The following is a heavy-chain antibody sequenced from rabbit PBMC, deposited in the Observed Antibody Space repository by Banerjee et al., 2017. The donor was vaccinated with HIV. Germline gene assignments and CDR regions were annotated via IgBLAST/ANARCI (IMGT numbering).Heavy chain of an antibody. Sequence: QQQLVESGGGLVKPGASLTLTCTASGFSFSSSYVMCWVRQAPGKGLELIACISTGKGTTDYASWAKGRFTISKTSSTTVTLQMTSLTAADTATYFCAREDYGASFNFWGPGTLVTVS. CDR1: GFSFSSSYV. D-gene: IGHD2-1*01. CDR3: AREDYGASFNF. V-gene: IGHV1S45*01. CDR2: ISTGKGTT. J-gene: IGHJ6*01.